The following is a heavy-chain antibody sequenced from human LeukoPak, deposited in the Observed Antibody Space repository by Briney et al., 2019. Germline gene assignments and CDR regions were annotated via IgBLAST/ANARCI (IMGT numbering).Heavy chain of an antibody. J-gene: IGHJ4*02. Sequence: PGGSLRLSCVASAFTFSASWMTWVRQAPGKGLERVANINEDGSETWYVDSVRGRFTISRDNARNSLYLQMNSLRAEDTAVYYCAEGRGQLWSPFDYWGQGTLVTVSS. CDR1: AFTFSASW. CDR3: AEGRGQLWSPFDY. V-gene: IGHV3-7*03. D-gene: IGHD5-18*01. CDR2: INEDGSET.